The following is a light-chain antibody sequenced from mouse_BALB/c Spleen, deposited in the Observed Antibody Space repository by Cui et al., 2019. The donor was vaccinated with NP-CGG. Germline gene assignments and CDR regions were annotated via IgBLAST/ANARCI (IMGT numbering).Light chain of an antibody. CDR1: TGAVTTSNY. J-gene: IGLJ1*01. CDR3: ALWYSNHWV. V-gene: IGLV1*01. CDR2: GTN. Sequence: QDVLTQQSPLTTSLVETVTLTCRSSTGAVTTSNYANWVQEKPDHLFTGLIGGTNNRAPGVPARFSGSLIGDKAALTITGAQTEDEAIYFCALWYSNHWVFGGGTKLTVL.